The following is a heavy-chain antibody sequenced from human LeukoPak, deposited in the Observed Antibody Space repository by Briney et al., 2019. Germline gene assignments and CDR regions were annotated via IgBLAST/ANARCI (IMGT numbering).Heavy chain of an antibody. J-gene: IGHJ1*01. D-gene: IGHD2-2*02. Sequence: GGSLRLSCAASGFTFSSYSMNWVRQAPGKGLEWVSSISSSSSYIYYADSVKGRFTISRDNAKNSLYLQMNSLRAEDTAVYYCAKDINVIPAAIGGFQHWGQGTLVTVSS. CDR2: ISSSSSYI. V-gene: IGHV3-21*01. CDR3: AKDINVIPAAIGGFQH. CDR1: GFTFSSYS.